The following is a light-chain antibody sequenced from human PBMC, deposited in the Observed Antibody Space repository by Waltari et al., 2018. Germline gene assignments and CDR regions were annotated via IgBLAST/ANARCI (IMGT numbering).Light chain of an antibody. Sequence: QSALTQPASVSGSPGQSIPISCTGTSSDVGGYNYVSWYQQHPGKAPKLMIYDVSKRPSGFSNRCSGSKSGNTASLTISGLQAEDEADYYCSSYTSSSTYVVFGGGTKLTVL. V-gene: IGLV2-14*01. J-gene: IGLJ2*01. CDR1: SSDVGGYNY. CDR2: DVS. CDR3: SSYTSSSTYVV.